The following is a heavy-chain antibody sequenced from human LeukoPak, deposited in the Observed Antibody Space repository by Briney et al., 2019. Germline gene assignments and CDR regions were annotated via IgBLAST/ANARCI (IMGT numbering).Heavy chain of an antibody. D-gene: IGHD3-3*01. Sequence: LSLTCTVSGGSISSGGYYWSWIRQAPGKGLEWVSYISSSGSTIYYADSVKGRFTISRDNAKNSLYLQMNSLRAEDTAVYYCARDAQVTIFGVVTDYFDYWGQGTLITVSS. CDR3: ARDAQVTIFGVVTDYFDY. CDR2: ISSSGSTI. V-gene: IGHV3-11*01. CDR1: GGSISSGGYY. J-gene: IGHJ4*02.